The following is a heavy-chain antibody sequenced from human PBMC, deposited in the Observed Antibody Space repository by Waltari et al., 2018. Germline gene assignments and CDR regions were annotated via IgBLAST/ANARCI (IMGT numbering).Heavy chain of an antibody. J-gene: IGHJ5*02. CDR1: GFTFSTDW. V-gene: IGHV3-7*01. CDR3: AKNLNWFDP. Sequence: EVQLVESGGGLVQPGGSLRLSCAASGFTFSTDWMIWVRQAPGKGLGWVANINPDGSWEFYVDSVKGRFTISRDNAKNSLYLQMNSLGAEDTAVYYCAKNLNWFDPWGQGTLVTVSS. CDR2: INPDGSWE.